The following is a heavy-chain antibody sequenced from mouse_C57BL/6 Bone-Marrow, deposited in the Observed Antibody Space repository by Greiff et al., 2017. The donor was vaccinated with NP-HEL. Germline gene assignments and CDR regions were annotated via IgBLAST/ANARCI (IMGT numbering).Heavy chain of an antibody. V-gene: IGHV1-64*01. J-gene: IGHJ1*03. Sequence: QVQLQQPGAELVKPGASVKLSCKASGYTFTSYWMHWVKQRPGQGLEWIGMIHPNSGSTNYNEKFKSKATLTVDKSSSTAYMHLSSLTSEDSAVYYCAREGGYYGSTLWYFDVWGTGTTVTVSS. CDR2: IHPNSGST. CDR3: AREGGYYGSTLWYFDV. D-gene: IGHD1-1*01. CDR1: GYTFTSYW.